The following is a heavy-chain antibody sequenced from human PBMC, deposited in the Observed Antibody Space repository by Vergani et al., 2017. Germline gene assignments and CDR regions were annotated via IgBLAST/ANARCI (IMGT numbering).Heavy chain of an antibody. CDR1: GDNFNNYW. J-gene: IGHJ5*02. V-gene: IGHV5-51*03. Sequence: EVQLIQSGTEVRKPGESVKISCKDSGDNFNNYWIGWVRQMPGKGLEWMAVIYPLNSETVYSPSFQGQVTISADKSINTAYLQWSSLKATGTAMYYCARRRHXGSYFWAPNWSDPWGQGTLVTVSS. CDR2: IYPLNSET. CDR3: ARRRHXGSYFWAPNWSDP. D-gene: IGHD3-10*01.